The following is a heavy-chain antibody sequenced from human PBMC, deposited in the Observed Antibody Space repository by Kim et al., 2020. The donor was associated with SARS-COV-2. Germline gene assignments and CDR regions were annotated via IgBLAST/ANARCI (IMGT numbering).Heavy chain of an antibody. D-gene: IGHD2-15*01. Sequence: YAGSGKGRFTISRDNAKNSLYLQMNSLRAEDTAVYYCAKEGVVATHFDYWGQGTLVTVSS. V-gene: IGHV3-9*01. J-gene: IGHJ4*02. CDR3: AKEGVVATHFDY.